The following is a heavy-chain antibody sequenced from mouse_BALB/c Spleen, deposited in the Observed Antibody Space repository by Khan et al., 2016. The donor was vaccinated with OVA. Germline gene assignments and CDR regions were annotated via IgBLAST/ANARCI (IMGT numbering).Heavy chain of an antibody. CDR1: GYSITSDHA. Sequence: QSGPGLVKPSQSLSLTCTVTGYSITSDHAWNWIRQFPGNKLEWMGYISYSGNTNYNPSLKSRISIPRDTSKNQFFLQLNSVTTEDTATYYWARVYGGDFDYWGQGTTLTVSS. J-gene: IGHJ2*01. CDR3: ARVYGGDFDY. CDR2: ISYSGNT. D-gene: IGHD1-1*01. V-gene: IGHV3-2*02.